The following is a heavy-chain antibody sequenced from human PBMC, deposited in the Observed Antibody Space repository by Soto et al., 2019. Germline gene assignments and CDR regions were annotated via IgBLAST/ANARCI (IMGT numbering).Heavy chain of an antibody. CDR3: GKPDGAEGQLMDS. J-gene: IGHJ4*02. D-gene: IGHD5-18*01. V-gene: IGHV3-23*01. CDR1: GFTLMNYA. CDR2: ISGSSDYT. Sequence: EVQLLESGGGLVQPGGSLRLSCAASGFTLMNYAMSWVRQAPGKGLEWVSSISGSSDYTHYADSVKGRFTISRDNSKNTLHLLMSSLRAEDTAVYYCGKPDGAEGQLMDSWGQGTLVTVSS.